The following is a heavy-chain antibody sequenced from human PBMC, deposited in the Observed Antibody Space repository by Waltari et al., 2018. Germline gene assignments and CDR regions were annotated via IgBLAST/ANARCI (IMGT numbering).Heavy chain of an antibody. J-gene: IGHJ5*02. V-gene: IGHV4-4*02. CDR3: ARDRGRGLYLDT. D-gene: IGHD2-15*01. Sequence: QLPLQESGPGLVKPSGTLSLSCAVPGESMTDNYWWSWVRQSPQKGLEWIGQVHRSGRTNYNPSFASRVTMSIDTSNNHFSLKMTSVAAADTAVYYCARDRGRGLYLDTWGPGTLVAVS. CDR1: GESMTDNYW. CDR2: VHRSGRT.